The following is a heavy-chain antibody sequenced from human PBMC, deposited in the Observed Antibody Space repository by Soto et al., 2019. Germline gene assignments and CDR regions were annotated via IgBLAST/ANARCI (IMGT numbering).Heavy chain of an antibody. CDR3: ARRSEAVATIPAYYYYYYYMDV. CDR2: IYSGGST. J-gene: IGHJ6*03. CDR1: GFTVSSNY. D-gene: IGHD5-12*01. Sequence: GGSLRLSCAASGFTVSSNYMSWVRQAPGKGLEWVSVIYSGGSTYYADSVKGRFTISRHNSKNTLYLQMNSLRAEDTAVYYCARRSEAVATIPAYYYYYYYMDVWGKGTTVTVSS. V-gene: IGHV3-53*04.